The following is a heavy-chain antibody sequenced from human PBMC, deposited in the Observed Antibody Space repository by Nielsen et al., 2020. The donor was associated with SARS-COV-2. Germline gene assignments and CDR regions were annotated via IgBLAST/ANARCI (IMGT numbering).Heavy chain of an antibody. Sequence: SETLSLTCTVSGGSISSGGYYWSWIRQHPGKGLEWIGYIYYSGSTYYNPSLKSRVTISVDTSKNQFSLKLSSVTAADTAVYYCAGYSHDFWSGYLDAFDVWGQGTMVTVSS. CDR1: GGSISSGGYY. CDR2: IYYSGST. CDR3: AGYSHDFWSGYLDAFDV. J-gene: IGHJ3*01. V-gene: IGHV4-31*03. D-gene: IGHD3-3*01.